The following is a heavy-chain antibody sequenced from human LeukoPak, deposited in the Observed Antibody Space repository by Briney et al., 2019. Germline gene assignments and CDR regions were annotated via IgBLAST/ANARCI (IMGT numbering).Heavy chain of an antibody. CDR2: IYYSGST. V-gene: IGHV4-31*03. CDR3: ARDTPPRGRFLEWLPNYYYYGMDV. D-gene: IGHD3-3*01. Sequence: SQALSLTCTVSGGSISSGGYYWSWIRQHPGKGLEWIGYIYYSGSTNYNPSLKSRVTISVDTSKNQFSLKLSSVTAADTAVYYCARDTPPRGRFLEWLPNYYYYGMDVWGQGTTVTVSS. J-gene: IGHJ6*02. CDR1: GGSISSGGYY.